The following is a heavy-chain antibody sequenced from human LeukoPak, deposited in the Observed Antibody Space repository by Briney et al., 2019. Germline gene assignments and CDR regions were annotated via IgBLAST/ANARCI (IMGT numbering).Heavy chain of an antibody. D-gene: IGHD3-22*01. Sequence: PGGSLRLSCAASGFTFSDYYMSWIRQAPGKGLEWVSYISSSGSTIYYADSVKGRFTISRDNAKNTLYLQMNSLRAEDTAVYYCAKGEPYYYDSSGYYVGDVHAFDIWGQGTMVTVSS. CDR1: GFTFSDYY. CDR2: ISSSGSTI. CDR3: AKGEPYYYDSSGYYVGDVHAFDI. V-gene: IGHV3-11*01. J-gene: IGHJ3*02.